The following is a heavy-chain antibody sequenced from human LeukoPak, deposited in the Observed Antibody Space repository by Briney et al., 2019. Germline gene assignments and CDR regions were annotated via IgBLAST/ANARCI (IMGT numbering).Heavy chain of an antibody. CDR2: ISASGGT. Sequence: SETLSLTCTVSGGFISTDYWSWIRQSPGKGLEWIADISASGGTNHNPSLESRVTVSIDSSKNQFSLKLSSVTAADTAVFYCARSRHNSAWYEKWFDPWGQGTLVTVSS. D-gene: IGHD6-19*01. J-gene: IGHJ5*02. CDR1: GGFISTDY. V-gene: IGHV4-4*08. CDR3: ARSRHNSAWYEKWFDP.